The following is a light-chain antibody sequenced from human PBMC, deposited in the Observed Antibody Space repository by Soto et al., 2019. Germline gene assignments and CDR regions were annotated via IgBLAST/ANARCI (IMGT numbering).Light chain of an antibody. Sequence: ESVLTQSPGTLSLSPGERATLSCRASQTIIGNYLAWYQQKPGQAPRLLIYGASNRATGVPDRFSGSYSGTDFSLTITRLEPEDFAVYYCEQHVNSVYIFGQGTRLESK. CDR2: GAS. CDR3: EQHVNSVYI. V-gene: IGKV3-20*01. J-gene: IGKJ2*01. CDR1: QTIIGNY.